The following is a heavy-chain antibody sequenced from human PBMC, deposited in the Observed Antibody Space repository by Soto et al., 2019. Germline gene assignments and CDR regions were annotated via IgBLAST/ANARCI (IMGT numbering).Heavy chain of an antibody. D-gene: IGHD1-26*01. CDR1: GYTFSSFD. J-gene: IGHJ6*04. CDR3: AGGVGEASRAGSWGYRAV. V-gene: IGHV1-8*01. Sequence: QVQLVQSGAEVRKPGASVKVSCKASGYTFSSFDINWGRQAAGHGLEWMGWMTPNSGHTGYAQKFKGRVTIARNTSKRKVCRELSNLTSEDTAVYCCAGGVGEASRAGSWGYRAVWGRGTTVTVSS. CDR2: MTPNSGHT.